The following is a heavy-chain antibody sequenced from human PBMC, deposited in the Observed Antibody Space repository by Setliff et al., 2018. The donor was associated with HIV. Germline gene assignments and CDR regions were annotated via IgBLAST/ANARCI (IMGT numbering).Heavy chain of an antibody. J-gene: IGHJ2*01. CDR3: ARGEAVVAAAKDWYFDL. V-gene: IGHV1-46*01. CDR1: GYSFTTYY. Sequence: ASVKVSCKASGYSFTTYYIHWMRQAPGQGLEWLAVINPGGGNTNYAQKFQGRVAVTRDTSTSTVYMELNSLRPEDTAVYYCARGEAVVAAAKDWYFDLWGRGTLVTVSS. D-gene: IGHD2-15*01. CDR2: INPGGGNT.